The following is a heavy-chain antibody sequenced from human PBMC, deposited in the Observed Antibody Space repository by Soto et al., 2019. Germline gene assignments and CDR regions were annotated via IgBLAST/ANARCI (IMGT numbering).Heavy chain of an antibody. V-gene: IGHV3-7*03. J-gene: IGHJ4*02. CDR3: ARDNYYDSSPNLDY. Sequence: GWLRRTGSASGFTFSSYWMSWVLQAPGKGLEWVANIKQDGSEKYYVDSVKGRFTISRDNAKNSLYLQMNSLRAEDTAVYYCARDNYYDSSPNLDYWGQGTRVTVSS. CDR1: GFTFSSYW. CDR2: IKQDGSEK. D-gene: IGHD3-22*01.